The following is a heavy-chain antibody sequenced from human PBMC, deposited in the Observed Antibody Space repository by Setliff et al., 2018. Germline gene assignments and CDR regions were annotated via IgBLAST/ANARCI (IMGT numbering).Heavy chain of an antibody. J-gene: IGHJ5*02. D-gene: IGHD2-2*01. Sequence: GESLKISCKGSGYSFTTYWIVWVRQMPGKGLEWMGIIFPGDSDTRYSPSFQGQVTISADKSITTAYLQWSSLKASDTAMYYCARALYPSSFIGHNWFDPWGQGTLVTVSS. CDR2: IFPGDSDT. V-gene: IGHV5-51*01. CDR3: ARALYPSSFIGHNWFDP. CDR1: GYSFTTYW.